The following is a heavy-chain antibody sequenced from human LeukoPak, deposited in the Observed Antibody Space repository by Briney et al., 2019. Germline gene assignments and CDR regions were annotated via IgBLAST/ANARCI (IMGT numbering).Heavy chain of an antibody. CDR1: GFTFSSYA. D-gene: IGHD3-3*01. CDR2: ISYDGSNK. J-gene: IGHJ6*02. CDR3: ARDREATIFDYYYGMDV. V-gene: IGHV3-30-3*01. Sequence: PGGSLRLSCAASGFTFSSYAMRWVRQAPGKGLEWVAVISYDGSNKYYADSVKGRFTISRDNSKNTLYLQMNSLRAEDTAVYYCARDREATIFDYYYGMDVWGQGTTVTVSS.